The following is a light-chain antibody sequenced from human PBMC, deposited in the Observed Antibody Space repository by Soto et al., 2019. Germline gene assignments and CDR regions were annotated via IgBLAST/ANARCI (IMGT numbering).Light chain of an antibody. J-gene: IGKJ1*01. CDR1: QSIRVW. CDR2: DAA. Sequence: IRLTQSPSTLSASVGDRVTITCRASQSIRVWLAWYQQKSGKAPKLLIQDAAKLESGVPSRFSGSGSGTEFTLTISSLQPDDVATYYCQQYNSWWAFGQGTKVDIK. CDR3: QQYNSWWA. V-gene: IGKV1-5*01.